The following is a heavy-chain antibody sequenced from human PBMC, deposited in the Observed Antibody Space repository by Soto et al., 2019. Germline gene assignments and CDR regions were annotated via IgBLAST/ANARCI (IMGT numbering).Heavy chain of an antibody. CDR3: ARDRGGDFRYGMDV. CDR1: GFSFTGYY. D-gene: IGHD2-21*02. V-gene: IGHV1-2*02. Sequence: ASVKVSCKASGFSFTGYYIHWLRQAPGQGLEWMGWINAHSGGTEYAQKFQGRVTLTRDTSIATAYLTLTSLTSDDTALYYCARDRGGDFRYGMDVWGQGTSVTVSS. CDR2: INAHSGGT. J-gene: IGHJ6*02.